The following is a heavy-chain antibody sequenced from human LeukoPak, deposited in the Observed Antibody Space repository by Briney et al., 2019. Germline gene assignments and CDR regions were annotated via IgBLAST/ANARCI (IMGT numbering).Heavy chain of an antibody. CDR2: INPNSGGT. CDR1: GYTFTGYY. J-gene: IGHJ4*02. CDR3: ARVGWRRLGNFVDY. Sequence: ASVKVSCKASGYTFTGYYMHWVRQAPGQGLEWMGWINPNSGGTNYAQKFQGRVTMTGDTSISTAYMELSRLRSDDTAVYYCARVGWRRLGNFVDYLGQGTLVTVSS. V-gene: IGHV1-2*02. D-gene: IGHD5-12*01.